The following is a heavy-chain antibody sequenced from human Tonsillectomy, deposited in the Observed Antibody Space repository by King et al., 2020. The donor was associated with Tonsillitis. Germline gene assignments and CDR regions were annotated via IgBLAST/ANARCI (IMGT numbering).Heavy chain of an antibody. D-gene: IGHD1-26*01. CDR3: ARDAVGAIDDYYYMDV. Sequence: VQLVESGGGVVQPGRSLRLSCAASGFTFSSYAMNWVRQAPGKGLEWVSVISYDGSNKYYADSVKGRFTISRDNSEDTLFLQLNSLRAEDTAVYYCARDAVGAIDDYYYMDV. CDR1: GFTFSSYA. J-gene: IGHJ6*03. CDR2: ISYDGSNK. V-gene: IGHV3-30-3*01.